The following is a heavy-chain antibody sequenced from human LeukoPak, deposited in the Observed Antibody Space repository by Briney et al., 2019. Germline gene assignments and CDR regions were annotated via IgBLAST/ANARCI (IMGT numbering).Heavy chain of an antibody. V-gene: IGHV4-59*08. CDR1: GGSISSYY. Sequence: SETLSLTCTVSGGSISSYYWSWIRQPPGKGLEWIGYIYYSGSTNYNPSLKSRVTISVDTSKNQFSLKLSSVTAADTAVYYCARHHSSGWYIYYYFDYWGQGTLVTVSS. CDR2: IYYSGST. D-gene: IGHD6-19*01. CDR3: ARHHSSGWYIYYYFDY. J-gene: IGHJ4*02.